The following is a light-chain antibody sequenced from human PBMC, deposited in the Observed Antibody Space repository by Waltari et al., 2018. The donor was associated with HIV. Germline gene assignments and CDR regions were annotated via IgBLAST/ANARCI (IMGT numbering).Light chain of an antibody. Sequence: DIQMTQSPASLSASVGDRVTITCRASQNIRNNLIWYQQKPGKAPKLLIYTSSSLQSGVPSRFSGSGSGTDFTLTISSLQYEDFATYHCQQSYSSPGTFGQGTKVEI. CDR3: QQSYSSPGT. J-gene: IGKJ1*01. V-gene: IGKV1-39*01. CDR1: QNIRNN. CDR2: TSS.